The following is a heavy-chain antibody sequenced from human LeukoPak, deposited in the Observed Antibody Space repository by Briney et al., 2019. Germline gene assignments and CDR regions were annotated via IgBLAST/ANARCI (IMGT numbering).Heavy chain of an antibody. V-gene: IGHV1-18*01. CDR3: ARDARRTYYYDSSGSLFDY. Sequence: ASVKVPCKASGYTFTSYGISWVRQAPGQGLEWMGWISAYNGNTNYAQKLQGRVTMTTDTSTSTAYMELRSLRSDDTAVYYCARDARRTYYYDSSGSLFDYWGQGTLVTVSS. D-gene: IGHD3-22*01. J-gene: IGHJ4*02. CDR1: GYTFTSYG. CDR2: ISAYNGNT.